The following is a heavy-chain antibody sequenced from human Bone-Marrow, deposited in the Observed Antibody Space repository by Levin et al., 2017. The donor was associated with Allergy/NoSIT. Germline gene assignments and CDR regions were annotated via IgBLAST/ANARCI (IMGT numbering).Heavy chain of an antibody. V-gene: IGHV4-34*01. Sequence: GSLRLSCAVYGGSFSGYYWSWIRQPPGKGLEWIGEINHSGSTNYNPSLKSRVTISVDTSKNQFSLKLSSVTAADTAVYYCARGPSRRELLRFLEWSRSFDYWGQGTLVTVSS. CDR1: GGSFSGYY. J-gene: IGHJ4*02. D-gene: IGHD3-3*01. CDR2: INHSGST. CDR3: ARGPSRRELLRFLEWSRSFDY.